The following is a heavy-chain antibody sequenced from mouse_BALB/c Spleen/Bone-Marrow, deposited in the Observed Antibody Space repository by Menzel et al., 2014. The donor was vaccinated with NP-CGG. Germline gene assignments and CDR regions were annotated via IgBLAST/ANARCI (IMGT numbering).Heavy chain of an antibody. J-gene: IGHJ4*01. D-gene: IGHD2-3*01. V-gene: IGHV1-54*01. CDR2: INPGSGGI. Sequence: VQXKESGTDLVRPGTSVKVSCKASGYAFTNYLIEWIKQRPGQGLEWIGEINPGSGGINYNERFKGKATLTADKSSSTAYMQLSSLTSEDSAVYFCARSIYDGYSEAMDYWGQGTSVTVSS. CDR1: GYAFTNYL. CDR3: ARSIYDGYSEAMDY.